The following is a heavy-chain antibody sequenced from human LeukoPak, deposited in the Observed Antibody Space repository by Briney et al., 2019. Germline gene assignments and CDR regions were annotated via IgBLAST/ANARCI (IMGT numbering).Heavy chain of an antibody. CDR3: AFTGGYDSSGYYSYFDY. CDR1: GFTVSSNY. J-gene: IGHJ4*02. D-gene: IGHD3-22*01. Sequence: HPGGSLRLSCAASGFTVSSNYMSWVRQAPGKGLEWVSVIYSGGSTYYADSVKGRFTISRDNSKNTLYLQMNSLRAEDTAAYYCAFTGGYDSSGYYSYFDYWGQGTLVTVSS. CDR2: IYSGGST. V-gene: IGHV3-53*01.